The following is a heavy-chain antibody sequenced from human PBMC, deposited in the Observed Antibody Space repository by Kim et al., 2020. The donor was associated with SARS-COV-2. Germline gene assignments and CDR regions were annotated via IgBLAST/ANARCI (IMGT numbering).Heavy chain of an antibody. V-gene: IGHV1-3*01. J-gene: IGHJ5*02. D-gene: IGHD3-10*01. Sequence: SQDFKGRDTITRDKSATTAYMELRSLTSRDTAVYYCAREGSGSYNWLDPWGQGTLVTVSS. CDR3: AREGSGSYNWLDP.